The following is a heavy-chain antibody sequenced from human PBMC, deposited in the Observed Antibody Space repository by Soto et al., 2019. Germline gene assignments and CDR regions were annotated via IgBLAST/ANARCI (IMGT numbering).Heavy chain of an antibody. CDR3: ARDLGGYYDFWSGPGWFDP. V-gene: IGHV3-74*01. D-gene: IGHD3-3*01. J-gene: IGHJ5*02. CDR2: INSDGSST. CDR1: GFTFSSYW. Sequence: GGSLRLSCAASGFTFSSYWMHWVRQAPGKGLVWVSRINSDGSSTSYADSVKGRFTISRDNAKNTLYLQMNSLRAEDTAVYYCARDLGGYYDFWSGPGWFDPWGQGTLVTSPQ.